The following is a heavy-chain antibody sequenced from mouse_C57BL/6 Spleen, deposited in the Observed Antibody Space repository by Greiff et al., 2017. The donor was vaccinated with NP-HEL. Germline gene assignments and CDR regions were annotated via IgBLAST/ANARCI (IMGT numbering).Heavy chain of an antibody. CDR2: INPNNGGT. J-gene: IGHJ1*03. Sequence: EVQLQQSGPELVKPGASVKITCKASGYTFTDYNMDWVKQSHGKSLEWIGDINPNNGGTIYNQKFKGKATLTVDKSSSTAYMELRSLTSEDTAVYYCARRDSSGYGYFDVWGTGTTVTVSS. CDR1: GYTFTDYN. CDR3: ARRDSSGYGYFDV. V-gene: IGHV1-18*01. D-gene: IGHD3-2*02.